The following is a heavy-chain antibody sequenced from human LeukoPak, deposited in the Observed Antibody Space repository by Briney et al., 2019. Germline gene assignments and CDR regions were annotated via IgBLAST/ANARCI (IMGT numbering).Heavy chain of an antibody. J-gene: IGHJ5*02. V-gene: IGHV1-18*01. CDR2: ISPYNGNT. D-gene: IGHD1-7*01. CDR3: ARDPGVIGTRKDP. Sequence: ASVKVSCKASGYTFTSYGISWVRQAPGQGLEWMGWISPYNGNTNYAQKVRGRVTMTTDTSTSTVYMELRSLRSDDTAVYYCARDPGVIGTRKDPWGQGTLVTVSS. CDR1: GYTFTSYG.